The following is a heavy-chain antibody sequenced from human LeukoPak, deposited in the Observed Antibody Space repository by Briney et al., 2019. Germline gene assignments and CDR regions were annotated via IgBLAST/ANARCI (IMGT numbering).Heavy chain of an antibody. Sequence: GGSLRLSCAASGFTFSTYIMNWVRQTPGKGLEWVGRIKSKTDGGTTEYAAPVKGRFTISRDDSKNTLYLQMNSLKTEDTAVYFCTTDRPTVPLDYWGQGTLVTVSS. CDR1: GFTFSTYI. CDR2: IKSKTDGGTT. D-gene: IGHD4-17*01. V-gene: IGHV3-15*01. J-gene: IGHJ4*02. CDR3: TTDRPTVPLDY.